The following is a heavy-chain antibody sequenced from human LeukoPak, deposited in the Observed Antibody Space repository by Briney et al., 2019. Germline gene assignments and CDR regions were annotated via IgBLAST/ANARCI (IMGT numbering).Heavy chain of an antibody. CDR1: GFTFSNYA. CDR2: ISWNSGSI. D-gene: IGHD6-6*01. V-gene: IGHV3-9*01. J-gene: IGHJ4*02. Sequence: AGGSLRLSCAASGFTFSNYAMTWVRQAPGKGLEWVSGISWNSGSIAYADSVKGRFTISRDNAKNSLYLQMNSLRAEDTAFYYCAKATYSTSPGYYFDYWGQGTLVTVSS. CDR3: AKATYSTSPGYYFDY.